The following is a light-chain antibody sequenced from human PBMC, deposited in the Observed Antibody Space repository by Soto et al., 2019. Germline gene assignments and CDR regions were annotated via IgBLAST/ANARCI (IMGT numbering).Light chain of an antibody. V-gene: IGKV3-15*01. Sequence: EIVMTQSPATLSVSPGERATLSCRASQSVSRNLAWYQQKPGQAPRLLIYGASTRATGIPARFSGSGSGTEFTRTIGSLQSEDFAVYYCQQYNNWPPWTFGEGTKVEI. CDR3: QQYNNWPPWT. CDR2: GAS. J-gene: IGKJ1*01. CDR1: QSVSRN.